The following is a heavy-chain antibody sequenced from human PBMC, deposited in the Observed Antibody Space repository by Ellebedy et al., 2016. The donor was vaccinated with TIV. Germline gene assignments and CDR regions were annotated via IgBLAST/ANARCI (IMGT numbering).Heavy chain of an antibody. J-gene: IGHJ4*02. V-gene: IGHV1-46*01. CDR3: ARGLGSGSYYGY. Sequence: ASVKVSCKVSGYTLTELSMHWVRQAPGKGLEWMGIINPSGGSATYAQKFQGRLTMTRDTSTSTVYMELTSLRSEDTAVYYCARGLGSGSYYGYWGQGTLVTVSS. CDR2: INPSGGSA. D-gene: IGHD3-10*01. CDR1: GYTLTELS.